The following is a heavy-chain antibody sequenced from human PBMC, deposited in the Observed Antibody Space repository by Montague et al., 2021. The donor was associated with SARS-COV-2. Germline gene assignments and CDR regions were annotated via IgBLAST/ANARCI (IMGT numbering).Heavy chain of an antibody. V-gene: IGHV4-4*07. Sequence: SETLSLTCSVSGDSISRYYWSWIRQSDGKGLEWIGRIYTGGYVXXXPATMRRVSMSVDTSKSQVSLNVTSVTAADTAVYYCARAIWHLDVWGRGILVTVSS. CDR1: GDSISRYY. CDR3: ARAIWHLDV. J-gene: IGHJ2*01. CDR2: IYTGGYV.